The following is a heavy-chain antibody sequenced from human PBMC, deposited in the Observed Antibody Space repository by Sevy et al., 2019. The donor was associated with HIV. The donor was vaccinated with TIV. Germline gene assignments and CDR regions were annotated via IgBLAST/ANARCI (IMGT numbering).Heavy chain of an antibody. CDR1: GGSFSGYY. D-gene: IGHD3-10*01. CDR2: INHSGST. V-gene: IGHV4-34*01. Sequence: SETLSLTCAVYGGSFSGYYWSWIRQPPGKGLEWIGEINHSGSTNYNPSLKSRVTTSVDTSKNQFSLKLSPVTAADTAVYYCAGVPPNYYGSGSYYKNRRGYGMDVWGQGTTVTVSS. CDR3: AGVPPNYYGSGSYYKNRRGYGMDV. J-gene: IGHJ6*02.